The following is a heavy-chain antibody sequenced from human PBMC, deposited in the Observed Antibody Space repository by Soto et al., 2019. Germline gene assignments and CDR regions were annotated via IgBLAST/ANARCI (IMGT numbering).Heavy chain of an antibody. D-gene: IGHD3-22*01. J-gene: IGHJ4*02. V-gene: IGHV1-2*04. Sequence: AAVKVPCKASGYTYTGYYIHGVPHAPGQGPQWYQSINPNRCCTNYAQKFQGWVTMTRDTSISTAYMELRRLRSDDTAVYYCARESPTMIDGVIGPGDYWGQGTLVTVSS. CDR3: ARESPTMIDGVIGPGDY. CDR2: INPNRCCT. CDR1: GYTYTGYY.